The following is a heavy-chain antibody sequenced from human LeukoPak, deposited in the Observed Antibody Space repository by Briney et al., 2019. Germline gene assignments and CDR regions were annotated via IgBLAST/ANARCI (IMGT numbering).Heavy chain of an antibody. Sequence: SETLSLTCTVSASSFISSSHHWGWIRQSPGKGLEWIGTVYYGRTTYYNPSLDGRVTISLDTSANHFSLQLNSVTAADTAVYYCVRHDGRGGATMGAFDSWGQGSLVTVSS. V-gene: IGHV4-39*01. D-gene: IGHD5-12*01. J-gene: IGHJ5*01. CDR2: VYYGRTT. CDR1: ASSFISSSHH. CDR3: VRHDGRGGATMGAFDS.